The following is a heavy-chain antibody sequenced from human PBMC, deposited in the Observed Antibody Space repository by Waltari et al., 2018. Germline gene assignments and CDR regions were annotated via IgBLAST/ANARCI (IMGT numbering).Heavy chain of an antibody. V-gene: IGHV3-7*01. J-gene: IGHJ4*02. CDR3: ARSLRSIVGATSGFDY. D-gene: IGHD1-26*01. CDR1: GFTFSSYW. CDR2: IKQDGSEK. Sequence: EVQLLESGGGLVQPGGSLRLSCAASGFTFSSYWMSWVRQAPGKGLEWVANIKQDGSEKYYVDSVKGRFTISRDNAKNSLYLQMNSLRAEDTAVYYCARSLRSIVGATSGFDYWGQGTLVTVSS.